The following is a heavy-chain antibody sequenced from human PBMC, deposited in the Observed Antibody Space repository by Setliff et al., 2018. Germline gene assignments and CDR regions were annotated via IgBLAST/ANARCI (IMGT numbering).Heavy chain of an antibody. V-gene: IGHV4-34*01. D-gene: IGHD6-6*01. Sequence: KPSETMSLTCAVYGGSFNVYFRSWIRYPPGKGLEWIGEISHSGSTNYKPSLKSRVTMSVDKSKNQFSLNLNSVTAADTAVFYCARGYAARVGFGNWFDPWGQGTLVTVSS. CDR3: ARGYAARVGFGNWFDP. J-gene: IGHJ5*02. CDR1: GGSFNVYF. CDR2: ISHSGST.